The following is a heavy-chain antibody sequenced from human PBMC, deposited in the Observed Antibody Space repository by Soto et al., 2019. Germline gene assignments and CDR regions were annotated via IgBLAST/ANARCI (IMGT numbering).Heavy chain of an antibody. V-gene: IGHV1-69*01. J-gene: IGHJ4*02. Sequence: QVQLVQSGAEVKKPGSSVKVSCKASGGIFSTYDISWLRQAPGQGLEWMGGIIPIFGTPNYAHRFQCRVTITSDEGTTTSYLQLSSLKSEDTAGYYCARDRDDYGSGNYYNRIGFWGQGNLVTVSS. CDR2: IIPIFGTP. CDR3: ARDRDDYGSGNYYNRIGF. D-gene: IGHD3-10*01. CDR1: GGIFSTYD.